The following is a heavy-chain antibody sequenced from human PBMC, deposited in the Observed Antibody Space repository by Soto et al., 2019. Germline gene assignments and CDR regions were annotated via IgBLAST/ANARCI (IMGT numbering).Heavy chain of an antibody. J-gene: IGHJ4*02. Sequence: SETLSLTCAVSAGSISSGGYSWSWIRQPPGKGLEWIGYIYHSGSTYYNPSLKSRVTISVDRSKNQFSLKLSSVTAADTAGYYCARGSGYYVYWGQGTLVTVSS. CDR3: ARGSGYYVY. V-gene: IGHV4-30-2*01. D-gene: IGHD3-3*01. CDR1: AGSISSGGYS. CDR2: IYHSGST.